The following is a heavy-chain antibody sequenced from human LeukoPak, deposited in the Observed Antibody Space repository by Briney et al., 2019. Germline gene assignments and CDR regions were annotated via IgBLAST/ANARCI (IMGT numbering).Heavy chain of an antibody. V-gene: IGHV4-59*12. J-gene: IGHJ3*02. Sequence: SETLSLTCTVSRGSISSYYWSWIRQPPGKGLEWIGYIYYSGSTNYNPSLKSRVTISVDTSKNQFSLKLSSVTAADTAVYYCARGQITMVRGVIITHDAFDIWGQGTMVTVSS. CDR1: RGSISSYY. CDR2: IYYSGST. D-gene: IGHD3-10*01. CDR3: ARGQITMVRGVIITHDAFDI.